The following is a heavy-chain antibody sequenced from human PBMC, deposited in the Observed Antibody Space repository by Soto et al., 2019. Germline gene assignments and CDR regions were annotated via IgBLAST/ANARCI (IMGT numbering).Heavy chain of an antibody. V-gene: IGHV3-30-3*01. CDR1: GFTFSSYA. CDR2: ISYDGSNK. CDR3: ARNEGAGSSWYNLHYYYYGMDV. J-gene: IGHJ6*02. D-gene: IGHD6-13*01. Sequence: GGSLRLSCAASGFTFSSYAMHWVRQAPGKGLEWVAVISYDGSNKYYADSVKGRFTISRDNSKNTLYLQMNSLRAEDTAVYYCARNEGAGSSWYNLHYYYYGMDVWGQGTTVTVSS.